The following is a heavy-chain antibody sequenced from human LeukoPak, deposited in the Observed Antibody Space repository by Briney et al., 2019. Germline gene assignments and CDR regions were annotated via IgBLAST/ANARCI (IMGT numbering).Heavy chain of an antibody. V-gene: IGHV3-23*01. CDR1: GFTFREYS. J-gene: IGHJ5*02. CDR3: AKGGYTTWFDP. CDR2: IRANGGET. Sequence: GGSLRLSCAASGFTFREYSMSWVRQAPGKGLEWVSNIRANGGETYYTDSVKGRFTISRDNSKNTLCLEMNSLRAEDTAVYYCAKGGYTTWFDPWGQGTLVTVSS. D-gene: IGHD2-15*01.